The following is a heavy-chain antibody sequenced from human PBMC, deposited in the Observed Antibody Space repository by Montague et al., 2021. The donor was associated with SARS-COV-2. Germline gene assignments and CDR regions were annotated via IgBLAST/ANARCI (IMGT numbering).Heavy chain of an antibody. CDR2: KYYSGST. CDR1: GASISSRSYY. V-gene: IGHV4-39*01. J-gene: IGHJ4*02. CDR3: ATLPASITIFGVVQGYYFDD. D-gene: IGHD3-3*01. Sequence: SETLSLTCTVSGASISSRSYYWGWIRQPTGKGLEWIGFKYYSGSTYYNPTLKSRVTISVDTSKNQFSLKLSSVAAADTAVYSCATLPASITIFGVVQGYYFDDWGQGTLVTVSS.